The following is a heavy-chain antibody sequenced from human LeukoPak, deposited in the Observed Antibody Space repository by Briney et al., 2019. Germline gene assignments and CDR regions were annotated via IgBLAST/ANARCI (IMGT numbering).Heavy chain of an antibody. Sequence: ASVKVSCKASGYTFTSYDINWVRQATGQGLEWMGWMNTNSGNTGYAQKFQGRVTITRNTSISTAYMELSSLRSEDTAVYYCARTLGCSSTSCKGWFDPWGQGTLVTVSS. CDR1: GYTFTSYD. CDR3: ARTLGCSSTSCKGWFDP. CDR2: MNTNSGNT. J-gene: IGHJ5*02. V-gene: IGHV1-8*03. D-gene: IGHD2-2*01.